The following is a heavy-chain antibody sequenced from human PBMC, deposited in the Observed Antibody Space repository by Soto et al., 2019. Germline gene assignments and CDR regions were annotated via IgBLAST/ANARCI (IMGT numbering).Heavy chain of an antibody. J-gene: IGHJ4*02. V-gene: IGHV4-39*01. CDR2: IYYSGST. Sequence: SETLSRTRTVAAGSITRSSSDWDWIRQPPGKGLEWIGNIYYSGSTYYNPSLKSRVTISVDTSKNQFSLKLSSVTAADTAVYYCMLGSGWKDFDYWGQGTLVTVS. CDR1: AGSITRSSSD. D-gene: IGHD3-22*01. CDR3: MLGSGWKDFDY.